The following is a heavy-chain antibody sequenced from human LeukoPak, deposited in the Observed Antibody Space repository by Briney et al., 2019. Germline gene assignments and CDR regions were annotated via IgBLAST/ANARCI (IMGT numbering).Heavy chain of an antibody. V-gene: IGHV4-59*01. CDR3: ARDRWFGELSDTYGMDV. J-gene: IGHJ6*02. CDR1: GGSISSYY. Sequence: TSETLSLNCTGSGGSISSYYWSWIRQPPGKGLEWIGYIYYSGSTNYNPSLKSRVTISVDTSKNQFSLKLSSVTAADAAVYYCARDRWFGELSDTYGMDVWGQGTTVTVSS. CDR2: IYYSGST. D-gene: IGHD3-10*01.